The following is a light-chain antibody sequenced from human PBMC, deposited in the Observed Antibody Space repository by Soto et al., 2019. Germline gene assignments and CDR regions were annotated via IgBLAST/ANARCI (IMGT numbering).Light chain of an antibody. CDR2: DTS. J-gene: IGLJ7*01. CDR3: LLHYSGTAV. V-gene: IGLV7-46*01. Sequence: QAVVTQEPSLTLSPGGTVTLTCGSSTGAVTSAHYPYWFQQMPGQAPRTLIYDTSNKHSWTPARFSVSLLGGKAALTLSGAQPEDEGDYYCLLHYSGTAVFGGGTQLTFL. CDR1: TGAVTSAHY.